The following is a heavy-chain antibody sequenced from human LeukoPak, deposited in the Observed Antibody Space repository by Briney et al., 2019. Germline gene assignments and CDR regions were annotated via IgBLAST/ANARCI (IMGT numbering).Heavy chain of an antibody. CDR3: ASDLRSGY. V-gene: IGHV3-74*01. CDR2: ISRCANTI. J-gene: IGHJ4*02. Sequence: VGSLRLSCAASGLTFSNYWTYWVRHAPRKGLVWVSSISRCANTINYADCVKSRLTVSTDNAKNTVYLQMISVRAEDTDMYYCASDLRSGYWGQGTLVTVSS. CDR1: GLTFSNYW.